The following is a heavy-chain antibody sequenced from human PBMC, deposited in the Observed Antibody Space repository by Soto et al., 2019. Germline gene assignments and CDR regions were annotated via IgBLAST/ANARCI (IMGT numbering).Heavy chain of an antibody. V-gene: IGHV4-31*03. D-gene: IGHD3-16*01. CDR2: IYYSGST. CDR1: GGSISSGGYY. CDR3: ARAQTTFGSEVWFDP. J-gene: IGHJ5*02. Sequence: SETLSLTCTVSGGSISSGGYYWSWIRQHPGKGLEWIGYIYYSGSTYYNPSLKSRVTISVDTSKNQFSLKLSSVTAADTAVYYCARAQTTFGSEVWFDPWGQGTPVTVSS.